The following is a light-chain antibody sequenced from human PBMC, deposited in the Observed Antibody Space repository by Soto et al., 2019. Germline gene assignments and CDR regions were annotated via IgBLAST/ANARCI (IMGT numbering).Light chain of an antibody. CDR1: SSNIGSNP. CDR2: NNN. J-gene: IGLJ2*01. CDR3: AAWDDSLNGVL. Sequence: QSVLTQPPSASGTPGQRVTISCSGSSSNIGSNPVHWYQQVPGTAPKLLIHNNNHRPSGVPARFSGSKSGTSASLAISGLQSEDEADYYCAAWDDSLNGVLFGGGTKLTVL. V-gene: IGLV1-44*01.